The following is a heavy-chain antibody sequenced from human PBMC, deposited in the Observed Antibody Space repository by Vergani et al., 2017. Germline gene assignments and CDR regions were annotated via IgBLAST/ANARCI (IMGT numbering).Heavy chain of an antibody. V-gene: IGHV3-30*04. CDR3: ARKGWGAPFDY. D-gene: IGHD7-27*01. J-gene: IGHJ4*02. CDR2: ISYDGSNK. Sequence: QVQLVESGGGVVQPGRSLRLSCAASGFTFSSYAMHWVRQVPGKGLEWVAVISYDGSNKYYADSVKGRFTISRDNSKNTLYLQMNSLRAEDTAVYYCARKGWGAPFDYWGQGTLVTVSS. CDR1: GFTFSSYA.